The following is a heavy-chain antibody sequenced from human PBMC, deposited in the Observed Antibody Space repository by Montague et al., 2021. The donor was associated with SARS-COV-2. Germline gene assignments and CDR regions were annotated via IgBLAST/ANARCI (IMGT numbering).Heavy chain of an antibody. D-gene: IGHD3-16*02. Sequence: LRLSCAASGFTFSNYDMNCVRQAPGKGPEWISCISTSAYTTSYAGSVKGRFTISRDNGKNSLYLQMNSLRVKDTAVYYCTRDYRSIVGDGLDIWGQGTKVTVSS. J-gene: IGHJ3*02. CDR2: ISTSAYTT. CDR1: GFTFSNYD. V-gene: IGHV3-48*03. CDR3: TRDYRSIVGDGLDI.